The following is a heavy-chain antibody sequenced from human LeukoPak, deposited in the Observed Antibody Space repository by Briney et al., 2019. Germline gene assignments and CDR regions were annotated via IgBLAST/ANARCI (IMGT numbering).Heavy chain of an antibody. CDR3: VKEQSSGWLRVADY. CDR2: ITYDGSEK. V-gene: IGHV3-30*18. CDR1: GFTLSSAG. Sequence: GGSLRLSCAASGFTLSSAGMHWVRQAPGKGLEWVAVITYDGSEKHYGESVKGRFTISRDTSKNTVHLQMNSLRVEDTAIYYCVKEQSSGWLRVADYWGQGTLVTVSS. D-gene: IGHD6-19*01. J-gene: IGHJ4*02.